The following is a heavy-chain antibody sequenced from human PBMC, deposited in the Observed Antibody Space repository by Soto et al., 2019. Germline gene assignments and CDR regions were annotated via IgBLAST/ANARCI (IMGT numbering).Heavy chain of an antibody. CDR2: ISGSGGST. CDR3: AKEVRSMIVVVITSFDY. J-gene: IGHJ4*02. V-gene: IGHV3-23*01. CDR1: GFTFSSYA. Sequence: GGSLRLSCAASGFTFSSYAMSWVRQAPGEGLEWVSAISGSGGSTYYADSVKGRFTISRDNSKNTLYLQMNSLRAEDTAVYYCAKEVRSMIVVVITSFDYWGQGTLVTVSS. D-gene: IGHD3-22*01.